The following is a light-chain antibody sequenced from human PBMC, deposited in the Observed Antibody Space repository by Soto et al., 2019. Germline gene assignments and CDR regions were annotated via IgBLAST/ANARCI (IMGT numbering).Light chain of an antibody. V-gene: IGLV2-14*01. CDR3: SSYTSSSTLHV. CDR1: SSDVGGYNY. CDR2: DVS. J-gene: IGLJ1*01. Sequence: SALTQPASVSGSPGQSITISCTGTSSDVGGYNYVSWYQQHPGKAPKLMIYDVSNRPSGVSNRFSGSKSGNTASLTISGLQAEDEADYYCSSYTSSSTLHVFGTGTKLTVL.